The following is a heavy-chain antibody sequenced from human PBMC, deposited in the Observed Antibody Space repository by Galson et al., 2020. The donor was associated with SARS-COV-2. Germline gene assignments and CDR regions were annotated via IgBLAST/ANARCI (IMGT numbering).Heavy chain of an antibody. CDR1: GGSFSDYY. V-gene: IGHV4-34*01. Sequence: PSETLSLTCAVYGGSFSDYYWTWIRQPPEKGLEWKGLEWIGEINHSGSTNYNPSLKSRVTILADTSKNQFSLELSSVTAADTAVYYCARAPHYHHDSGPSSLDYWGQGTRVTVSS. J-gene: IGHJ4*02. D-gene: IGHD3-22*01. CDR2: INHSGST. CDR3: ARAPHYHHDSGPSSLDY.